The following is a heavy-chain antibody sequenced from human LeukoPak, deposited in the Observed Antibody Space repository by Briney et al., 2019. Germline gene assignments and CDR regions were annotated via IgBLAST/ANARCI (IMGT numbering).Heavy chain of an antibody. CDR3: ARGETNTYYYDSSGYRDAFDI. J-gene: IGHJ3*02. D-gene: IGHD3-22*01. Sequence: SETLSLTCAVYGGSLSGYYWSWIRQPPGKGLEWIGEINHSGSTNYNPSLKSRVTISVDTSKNQFSLKLSSVTAADTAVYYCARGETNTYYYDSSGYRDAFDIWGQGTMVTVSS. CDR2: INHSGST. V-gene: IGHV4-34*01. CDR1: GGSLSGYY.